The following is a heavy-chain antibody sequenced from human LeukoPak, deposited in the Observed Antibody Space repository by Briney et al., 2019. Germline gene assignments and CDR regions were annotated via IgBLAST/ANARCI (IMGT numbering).Heavy chain of an antibody. Sequence: GGSLRLSCEASGFTLNTYAMNWVRQAPGKGLEWISCISGSSNTIYYADSVKGRFTISRDNSKNTLYLQMNSLRAEDTAVYYCARPTLMRSYYYYGMDVWGQGTTVTVSS. J-gene: IGHJ6*02. V-gene: IGHV3-48*01. CDR2: ISGSSNTI. CDR3: ARPTLMRSYYYYGMDV. CDR1: GFTLNTYA. D-gene: IGHD2-8*01.